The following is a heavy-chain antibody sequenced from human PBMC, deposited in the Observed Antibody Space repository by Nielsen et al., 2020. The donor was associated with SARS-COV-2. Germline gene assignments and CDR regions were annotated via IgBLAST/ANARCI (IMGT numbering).Heavy chain of an antibody. V-gene: IGHV1-69*01. CDR2: IIPIFGTA. J-gene: IGHJ4*02. Sequence: WVRQAPGQGLERMGGIIPIFGTANYAQKFQGRVTITADESTSTAYMELSSLRSEDTAVYYCARASAAAGTGAWGQGTLVTVSS. CDR3: ARASAAAGTGA. D-gene: IGHD6-13*01.